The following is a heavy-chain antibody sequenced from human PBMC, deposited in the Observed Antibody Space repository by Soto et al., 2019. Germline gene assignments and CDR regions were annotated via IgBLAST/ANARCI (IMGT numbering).Heavy chain of an antibody. CDR1: GYSFAGYW. J-gene: IGHJ4*02. CDR2: IDPSDSQT. D-gene: IGHD3-22*01. Sequence: GESLKISCKGSGYSFAGYWITWVRQKPGKGLEWMGRIDPSDSQTYYSPSFRGRVTISVTKSITTVFLQWSSLRASDTAMYYCARQIYDSDTGPNFQYYFDSWGQGTPVTVSS. V-gene: IGHV5-10-1*01. CDR3: ARQIYDSDTGPNFQYYFDS.